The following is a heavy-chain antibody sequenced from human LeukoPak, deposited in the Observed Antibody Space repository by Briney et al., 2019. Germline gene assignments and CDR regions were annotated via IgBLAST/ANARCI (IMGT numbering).Heavy chain of an antibody. Sequence: ASVKVSCKASGYTFTSYGISWVRQAPGQGLEWMGWISAYNGNTNYAQKLQGRVTMTRDMSTSTVYMELSSLRSEDTAVYYCAREGITIFGVARFRWFDPWGQGTLVTVSS. V-gene: IGHV1-18*01. CDR2: ISAYNGNT. J-gene: IGHJ5*02. D-gene: IGHD3-3*01. CDR3: AREGITIFGVARFRWFDP. CDR1: GYTFTSYG.